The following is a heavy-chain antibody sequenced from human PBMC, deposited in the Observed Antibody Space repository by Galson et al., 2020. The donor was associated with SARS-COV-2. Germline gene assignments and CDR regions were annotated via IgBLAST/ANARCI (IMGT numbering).Heavy chain of an antibody. Sequence: GGSLRLSCAASGFSFSSYAMSWVRQAPGQGLEWVSSISSSSSVIHYADSVKGRFTISRDNSKNTLFLQMSSLRAEDTAIYYCAKMKWTYFDNWGQGTLVTVSS. CDR1: GFSFSSYA. CDR2: ISSSSSVI. D-gene: IGHD1-26*01. J-gene: IGHJ4*02. CDR3: AKMKWTYFDN. V-gene: IGHV3-23*01.